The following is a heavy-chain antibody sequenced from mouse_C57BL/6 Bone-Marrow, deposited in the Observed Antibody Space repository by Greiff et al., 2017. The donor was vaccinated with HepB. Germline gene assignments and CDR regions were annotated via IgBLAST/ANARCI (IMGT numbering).Heavy chain of an antibody. CDR3: ARGPLLLTLFDY. CDR1: GYTFTSYW. CDR2: IDPSDSYT. V-gene: IGHV1-59*01. Sequence: QVQLQQPGAELVRPGTSVKLSCKASGYTFTSYWMHWVKQRPGQGLEWIGVIDPSDSYTNYNQKFKGKATLTVDTSSSTAYMQLSSLTSEDSAVYYCARGPLLLTLFDYWGQGTTLTVSS. J-gene: IGHJ2*01. D-gene: IGHD1-1*01.